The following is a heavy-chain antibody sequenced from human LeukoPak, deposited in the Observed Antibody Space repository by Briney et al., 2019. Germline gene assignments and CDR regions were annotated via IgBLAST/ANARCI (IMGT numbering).Heavy chain of an antibody. Sequence: ASVKVSCKASGYTFTNYYIHWVRQAPGQGLECMGIINPSGGSTSYAQKFQGRVTMTRDMSTSTVYMELSSLRSEDTAVYYCARDSWWYYYDSSGYYYYWFDPWGQGTLVTVSS. V-gene: IGHV1-46*01. CDR3: ARDSWWYYYDSSGYYYYWFDP. J-gene: IGHJ5*02. D-gene: IGHD3-22*01. CDR1: GYTFTNYY. CDR2: INPSGGST.